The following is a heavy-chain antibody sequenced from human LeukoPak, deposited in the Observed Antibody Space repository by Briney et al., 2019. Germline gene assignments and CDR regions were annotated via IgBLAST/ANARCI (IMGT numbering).Heavy chain of an antibody. CDR3: ARSDIRGSYRFLDY. J-gene: IGHJ4*01. V-gene: IGHV4-59*08. CDR1: GASISNFY. D-gene: IGHD3-16*02. Sequence: PSETLSLTCTVSGASISNFYWSWIRQAPGQGLEWIGYMLYSGSTNQKPSLRSRVTISVDTSKNQVSLKLSSVTAADTAVYYCARSDIRGSYRFLDYWGQGILVTVSS. CDR2: MLYSGST.